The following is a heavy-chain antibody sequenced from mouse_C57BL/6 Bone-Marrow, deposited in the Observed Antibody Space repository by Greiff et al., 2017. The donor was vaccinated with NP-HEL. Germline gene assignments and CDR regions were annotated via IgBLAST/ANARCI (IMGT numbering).Heavy chain of an antibody. CDR3: AIPPLLRYWYFDV. D-gene: IGHD1-2*01. V-gene: IGHV1-4*01. CDR1: GYTFTSYT. J-gene: IGHJ1*03. CDR2: INPSSGYT. Sequence: QLQQSGAELARPGASVKMSCKASGYTFTSYTMHWVKQRPGQGLEWIGYINPSSGYTKYNQKFKDKATLTADKSSSTAYMQLSSLTSEDSAVYYCAIPPLLRYWYFDVWGTGTTVTVSS.